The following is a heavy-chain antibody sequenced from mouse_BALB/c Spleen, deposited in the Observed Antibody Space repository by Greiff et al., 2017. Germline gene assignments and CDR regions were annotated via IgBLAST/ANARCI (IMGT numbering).Heavy chain of an antibody. D-gene: IGHD2-14*01. CDR2: VNPYNGGT. CDR1: GYTFTDYY. J-gene: IGHJ3*01. V-gene: IGHV1-19*01. Sequence: EVQLQQSGPELVKPGASVKMSCKASGYTFTDYYMDWVKQSHGESFEWIGRVNPYNGGTSYNQKFKGKATLTVDKSSSTAYMELNSLTSEDSAVYYCARWRYDVPYWGQGTLVTVSA. CDR3: ARWRYDVPY.